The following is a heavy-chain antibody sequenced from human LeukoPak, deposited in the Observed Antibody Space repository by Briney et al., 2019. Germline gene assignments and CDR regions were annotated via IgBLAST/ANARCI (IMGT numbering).Heavy chain of an antibody. J-gene: IGHJ5*02. CDR2: INPSGGST. V-gene: IGHV1-46*01. CDR3: ASGFLVPPFDP. CDR1: GYIFTSYG. Sequence: GASVKVSCKASGYIFTSYGITWVRQAPGQGLEWMGIINPSGGSTSYAQKFQGRVTMTRDTSTSTVYMELSRLRSDDTAVYYCASGFLVPPFDPWGQGTLVTVSS.